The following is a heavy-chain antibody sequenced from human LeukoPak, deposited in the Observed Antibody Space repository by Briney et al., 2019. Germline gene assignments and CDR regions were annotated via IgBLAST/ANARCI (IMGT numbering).Heavy chain of an antibody. V-gene: IGHV1-18*01. CDR2: ISAYNGNT. J-gene: IGHJ4*02. CDR1: GYTFTSYG. Sequence: ASVTVSCKSSGYTFTSYGISWVRQAPGQGLEWRGWISAYNGNTKYAQKLQGRVTMTTDTSTSTAYMELRSLRSDDTAVYYCARCSYGYMGRFDYWGQGTLVTVSS. CDR3: ARCSYGYMGRFDY. D-gene: IGHD5-18*01.